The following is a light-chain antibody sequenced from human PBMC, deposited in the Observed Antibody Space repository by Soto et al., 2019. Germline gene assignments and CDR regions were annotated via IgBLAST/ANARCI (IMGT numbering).Light chain of an antibody. J-gene: IGKJ3*01. Sequence: EIVMTQSPATLSVSPGERATLSCRASQSVSSNLACYQQKPCQAPRLLIYGASTRATGIPCRFSGSGSGTEFTLTISSLQYQDFTVYDCQQYNNWPLTFGPGTKVAI. CDR1: QSVSSN. CDR3: QQYNNWPLT. CDR2: GAS. V-gene: IGKV3-15*01.